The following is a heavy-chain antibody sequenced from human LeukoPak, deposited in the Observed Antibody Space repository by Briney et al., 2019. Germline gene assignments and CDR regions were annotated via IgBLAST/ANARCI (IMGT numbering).Heavy chain of an antibody. CDR3: AREMCGGDCAWFDP. V-gene: IGHV4-38-2*02. D-gene: IGHD2-21*02. CDR2: IYHSGST. CDR1: GYSISSGYY. Sequence: SETLSLTCAVSGYSISSGYYWGWIRQPPGKGLEWIGSIYHSGSTYYNPSLKSRVTISVDTSKNQFSLKLSSVTAADTAVYYCAREMCGGDCAWFDPWGQGTLVTVSS. J-gene: IGHJ5*02.